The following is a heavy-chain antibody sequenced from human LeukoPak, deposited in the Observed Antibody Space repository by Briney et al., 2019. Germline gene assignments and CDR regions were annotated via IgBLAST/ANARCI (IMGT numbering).Heavy chain of an antibody. V-gene: IGHV1-69*01. CDR2: VIPIFGTA. Sequence: SVKVSCTASGGTFSSYAISWVRQAPGQGLECMGGVIPIFGTANYAQKFQGRVTITADESTSTAYMELSSLRSEDTAVYYCAKQLGYCSDGSCYFPYWGQGTLVTVSS. D-gene: IGHD2-15*01. J-gene: IGHJ4*02. CDR3: AKQLGYCSDGSCYFPY. CDR1: GGTFSSYA.